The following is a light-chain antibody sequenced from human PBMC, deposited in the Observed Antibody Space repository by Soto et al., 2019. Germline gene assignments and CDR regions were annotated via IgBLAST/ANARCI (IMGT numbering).Light chain of an antibody. CDR2: LGS. CDR1: QSLLHSNGYNY. CDR3: MQALQTPPT. J-gene: IGKJ5*01. V-gene: IGKV2-28*01. Sequence: IVMNQSPLSLPVTPGEPASISCRSSQSLLHSNGYNYLDWYLQKPGQSPQLLIYLGSNRASGVPDRFSGSGSGTDFTLKISRVEAEDVGVYYCMQALQTPPTFGQGTRLEI.